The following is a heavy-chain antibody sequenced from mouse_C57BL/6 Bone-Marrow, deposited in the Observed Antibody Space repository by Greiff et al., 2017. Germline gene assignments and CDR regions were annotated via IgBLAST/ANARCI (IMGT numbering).Heavy chain of an antibody. CDR3: AASDYYGSSPQYYAMDY. V-gene: IGHV1-55*01. Sequence: QVQLQQPGAELVKPGASVKMSCKASGYTFTSYWITWVKQRPGQGLEWIGVIYPGSGSTNYNEKFKSKATLTVDTSSSTAYMQLSSLTSEDSAVEYCAASDYYGSSPQYYAMDYWGQGTSVTVSS. CDR2: IYPGSGST. J-gene: IGHJ4*01. CDR1: GYTFTSYW. D-gene: IGHD1-1*01.